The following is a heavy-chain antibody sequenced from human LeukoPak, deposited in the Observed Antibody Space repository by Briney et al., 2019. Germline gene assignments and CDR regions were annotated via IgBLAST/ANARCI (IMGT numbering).Heavy chain of an antibody. CDR2: ISGSGGST. CDR3: ASSAGVVPAAKRDFDY. J-gene: IGHJ4*02. D-gene: IGHD2-2*01. Sequence: PGGSLRLSCAASGFTFSSYAMSWVRQAPGKGLEWVSAISGSGGSTYYADSVKGRFTISRDNSKNTLYLQMNSLRAEDTAVYYCASSAGVVPAAKRDFDYWGQGTLVTVSS. V-gene: IGHV3-23*01. CDR1: GFTFSSYA.